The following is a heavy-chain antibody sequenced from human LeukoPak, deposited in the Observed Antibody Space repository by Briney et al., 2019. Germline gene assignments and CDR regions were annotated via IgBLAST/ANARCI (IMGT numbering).Heavy chain of an antibody. J-gene: IGHJ4*02. CDR3: ARLMDNNYDGSAFDY. V-gene: IGHV1-69*05. CDR2: IIPIFGTA. Sequence: ASVKVSCKASGGTFSSYAISWVRQAPGQGLEWMGGIIPIFGTANYAQKFQGRVTITTDESTSTAYMELSSLRSDDTALYYCARLMDNNYDGSAFDYWGQGTLVTVSS. CDR1: GGTFSSYA. D-gene: IGHD3-22*01.